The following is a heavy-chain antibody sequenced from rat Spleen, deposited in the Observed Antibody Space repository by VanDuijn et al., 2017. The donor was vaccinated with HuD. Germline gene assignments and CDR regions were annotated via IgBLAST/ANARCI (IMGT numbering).Heavy chain of an antibody. Sequence: EVRLVESGGGLVQPGRSMKLSCAASGFTFSNYYMAWVRQAPTKGLEWVASICPAGVNLYYRDSVKGRFTISRNNARNTQYLQMDSLRSEDTATYYCARPYNNYFDYWGQGVMVTVSP. CDR2: ICPAGVNL. CDR3: ARPYNNYFDY. CDR1: GFTFSNYY. V-gene: IGHV5-25*01. J-gene: IGHJ2*01. D-gene: IGHD1-10*01.